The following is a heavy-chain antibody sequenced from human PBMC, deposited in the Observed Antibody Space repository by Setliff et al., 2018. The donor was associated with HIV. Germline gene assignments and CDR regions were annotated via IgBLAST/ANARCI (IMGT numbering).Heavy chain of an antibody. CDR2: INPGSGDT. J-gene: IGHJ3*02. Sequence: ASVKVSCKASGYTFAAYYIHWLRQAPGQGLEWMGWINPGSGDTNYAQKFQGRLTMTRDTSRSTVYMELSSLRSEDTAVYYCARCYYDSSGPTDAFDIWGQGTVVTVSS. V-gene: IGHV1-2*02. CDR1: GYTFAAYY. CDR3: ARCYYDSSGPTDAFDI. D-gene: IGHD3-22*01.